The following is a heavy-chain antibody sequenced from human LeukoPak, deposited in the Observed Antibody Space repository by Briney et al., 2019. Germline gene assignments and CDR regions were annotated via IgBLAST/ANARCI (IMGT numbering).Heavy chain of an antibody. V-gene: IGHV3-30-3*01. Sequence: GGFLRLSCAASGFTFSSYAMHWVRQAPGKGLEWVAVISYDGSNKYYADSVKGRFTISRDNSKNTLYLQMNSLRAEDTAVYYCARDSDYGGNIPPDYWGQGTLVTVSS. J-gene: IGHJ4*02. CDR3: ARDSDYGGNIPPDY. D-gene: IGHD4-17*01. CDR1: GFTFSSYA. CDR2: ISYDGSNK.